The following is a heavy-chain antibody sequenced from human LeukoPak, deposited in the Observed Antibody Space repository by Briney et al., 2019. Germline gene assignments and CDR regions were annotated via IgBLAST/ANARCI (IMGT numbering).Heavy chain of an antibody. CDR2: INHSGST. CDR3: ARGGGSCYNY. V-gene: IGHV4-34*01. Sequence: KPSETLSLTCAVYGGSFSGYYWSWIRQPPGKGLEWIGEINHSGSTNYNPSLKSRVTISVDTSKNQFSLKLSSVTAADTAVYYCARGGGSCYNYWGQGTLVTVSS. D-gene: IGHD2-2*02. CDR1: GGSFSGYY. J-gene: IGHJ4*02.